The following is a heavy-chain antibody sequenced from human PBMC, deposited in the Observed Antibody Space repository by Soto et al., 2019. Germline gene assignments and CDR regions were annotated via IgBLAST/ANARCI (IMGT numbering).Heavy chain of an antibody. D-gene: IGHD3-10*01. CDR3: ARVRFGEWGYAMDV. CDR1: GLTFSDCY. V-gene: IGHV3-11*01. Sequence: QVQLVESGGGLVKPGGSLRLSCAASGLTFSDCYMNWIRQAPGKGLEWVSYISSSGSSINYAGSVKGRCTISRDNAKKSLYLQMSRLRAEETAMYYCARVRFGEWGYAMDVWGQGTTVTVSS. J-gene: IGHJ6*02. CDR2: ISSSGSSI.